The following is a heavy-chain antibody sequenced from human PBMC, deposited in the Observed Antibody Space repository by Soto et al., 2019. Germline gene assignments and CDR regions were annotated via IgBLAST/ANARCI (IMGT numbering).Heavy chain of an antibody. Sequence: PSETLSLTCTVSGGSMSSNYWTWMRQSPGKGLEWIGYIYYTGSTKYNPSLKSLVTISLYTSKNQFSLRLTSVTSADTAVYYCARGGSYGYFFDYWGQGAQVTVSS. CDR1: GGSMSSNY. CDR2: IYYTGST. D-gene: IGHD5-18*01. J-gene: IGHJ4*02. CDR3: ARGGSYGYFFDY. V-gene: IGHV4-59*01.